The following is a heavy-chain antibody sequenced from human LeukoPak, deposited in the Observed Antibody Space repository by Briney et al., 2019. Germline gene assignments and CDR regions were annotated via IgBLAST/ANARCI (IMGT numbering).Heavy chain of an antibody. D-gene: IGHD3-3*01. CDR2: IKQDGSEK. Sequence: PGGSLRLSCAASGFTFSSYWMSWVRQAPGKGLEWVANIKQDGSEKYYVDSAKGRFTISRDNAKNSLYLQMNSLRAEDTAVYYCARESSRIFWSGYLDYWGQGTLVTVSS. J-gene: IGHJ4*02. CDR3: ARESSRIFWSGYLDY. CDR1: GFTFSSYW. V-gene: IGHV3-7*01.